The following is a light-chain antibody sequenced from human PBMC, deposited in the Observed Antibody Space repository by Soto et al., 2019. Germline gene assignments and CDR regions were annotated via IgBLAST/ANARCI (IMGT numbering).Light chain of an antibody. CDR1: QSINSE. CDR2: DAS. Sequence: DIQMTQSPSALSASLGDRVTITCRASQSINSELAWYQQKPGKAPNLLIYDASSLESGVPSRFSGSGSGTEFALTISSRQPDDFAAYYCQQYNSYSRWAFGQGTKVEIK. J-gene: IGKJ1*01. V-gene: IGKV1-5*01. CDR3: QQYNSYSRWA.